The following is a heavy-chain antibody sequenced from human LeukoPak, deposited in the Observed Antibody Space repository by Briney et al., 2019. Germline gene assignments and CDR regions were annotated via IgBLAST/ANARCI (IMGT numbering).Heavy chain of an antibody. CDR1: GFTFSSYS. D-gene: IGHD6-13*01. V-gene: IGHV3-48*02. CDR3: ARARPIAAAGTAENWFDP. Sequence: GGSLRLSCAASGFTFSSYSMNWVRQAPGKGLEWVSYISSSSSNIYYADSEKGRFTISRDNAKNSLYLQMNSLRDEDTAVYYCARARPIAAAGTAENWFDPWGQGTLVTVSS. CDR2: ISSSSSNI. J-gene: IGHJ5*02.